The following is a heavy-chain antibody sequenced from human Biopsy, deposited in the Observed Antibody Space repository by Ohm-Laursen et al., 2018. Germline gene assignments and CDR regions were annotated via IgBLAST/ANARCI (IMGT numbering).Heavy chain of an antibody. CDR3: AKNSGYSHDY. D-gene: IGHD3-22*01. Sequence: SDTLSLTCTVSGGSISSSTTYYWAWLRQPPGKGLEWIGFIYYTGKTKSNPSLKSRLTMSVDTSKNQFSLNLTTVTTADTAVYYCAKNSGYSHDYWGPGILVTVPS. CDR2: IYYTGKT. V-gene: IGHV4-61*05. CDR1: GGSISSSTTYY. J-gene: IGHJ4*01.